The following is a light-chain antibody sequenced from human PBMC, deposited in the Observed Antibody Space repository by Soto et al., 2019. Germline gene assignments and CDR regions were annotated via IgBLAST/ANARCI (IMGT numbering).Light chain of an antibody. Sequence: DLQLTQSPSSLSASVGDRVTITCRASQGVSKWLTWYQQKPGKAPILLIHGASSLQSGVPSRFSVSGSGTDFTLTITSLQPEDIATYYCQQANSFPLTFGQGTRMDIK. CDR1: QGVSKW. CDR3: QQANSFPLT. V-gene: IGKV1-12*01. J-gene: IGKJ5*01. CDR2: GAS.